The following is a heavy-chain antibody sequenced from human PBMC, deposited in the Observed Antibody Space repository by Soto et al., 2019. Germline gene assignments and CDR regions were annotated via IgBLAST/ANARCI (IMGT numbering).Heavy chain of an antibody. CDR1: GLTFDDYA. D-gene: IGHD3-9*01. Sequence: PGGSLRLSCAASGLTFDDYAMHWVRQAPGKDLEWVSGISWNSGSIGYADSVKGRFTISRDNAKNSLYLQMNSLRAGDTALYYCASGRGYDILTGYYPYFDYWGQGT. V-gene: IGHV3-9*01. CDR2: ISWNSGSI. CDR3: ASGRGYDILTGYYPYFDY. J-gene: IGHJ4*02.